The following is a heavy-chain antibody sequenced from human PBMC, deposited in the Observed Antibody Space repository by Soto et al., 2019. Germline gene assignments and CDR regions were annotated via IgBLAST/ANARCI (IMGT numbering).Heavy chain of an antibody. D-gene: IGHD1-26*01. Sequence: QVQLVESGGGVVQPGRSLRLSCAASGFTFSTYDMHWVRQAPGKGLEWVALISYDGGNKYYADSVKGRFTISRDNSKNSVYLQRNSLRHDATAGYHCTQPIGAQYWDYLDYWGHGIMVTVSS. J-gene: IGHJ4*01. CDR2: ISYDGGNK. CDR3: TQPIGAQYWDYLDY. V-gene: IGHV3-30-3*01. CDR1: GFTFSTYD.